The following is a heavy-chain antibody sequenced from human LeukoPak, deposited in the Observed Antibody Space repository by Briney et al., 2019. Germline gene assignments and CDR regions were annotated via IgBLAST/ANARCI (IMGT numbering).Heavy chain of an antibody. J-gene: IGHJ4*02. V-gene: IGHV4-31*03. CDR1: GGSISSGGYY. Sequence: SQTLSLTCTVSGGSISSGGYYWSWIRQHPGKGLEWIGYIYYSGSTYYNPSLKSRVTISVDTSKNQFSLKLSSVTAADTAVYYCARVTSSGYRFDYWGQGTLVTDSS. D-gene: IGHD3-22*01. CDR3: ARVTSSGYRFDY. CDR2: IYYSGST.